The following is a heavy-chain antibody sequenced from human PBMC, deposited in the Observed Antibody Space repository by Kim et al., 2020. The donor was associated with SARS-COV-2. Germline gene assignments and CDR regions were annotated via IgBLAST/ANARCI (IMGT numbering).Heavy chain of an antibody. CDR2: IDPSDSYT. V-gene: IGHV5-10-1*01. J-gene: IGHJ5*02. CDR3: ARRWYSSSWYDLNWFDP. Sequence: GESLKISCKGSGYSFTSYWISWVRQMPGKGLEWMGRIDPSDSYTNYSPSFQGHVTISADKSISTAYLQWSSLKASDTAMYYCARRWYSSSWYDLNWFDPWGQGTLVTVSS. D-gene: IGHD6-13*01. CDR1: GYSFTSYW.